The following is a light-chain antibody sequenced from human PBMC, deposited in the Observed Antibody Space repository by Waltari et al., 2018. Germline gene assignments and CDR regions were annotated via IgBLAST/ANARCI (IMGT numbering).Light chain of an antibody. J-gene: IGKJ2*01. CDR2: KVS. CDR1: QSLVHSDGNTY. V-gene: IGKV2-30*02. CDR3: IQGTHYT. Sequence: DVVMTQSPLSLPVTLGQPASISCRSSQSLVHSDGNTYLNWFQQRPGQSPRRLIYKVSNRDSGVPDRFSGSGSGTDFTLKISRVEAEDVGVYYCIQGTHYTFGQGTKLEIK.